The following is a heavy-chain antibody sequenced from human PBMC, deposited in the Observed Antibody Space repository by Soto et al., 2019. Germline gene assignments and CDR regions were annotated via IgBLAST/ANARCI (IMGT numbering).Heavy chain of an antibody. Sequence: HPGGSLRLSCAASGFTFRSYAMSWVRQAPGKGLEWVAGISGSGDRTYYADSVKGRFTISRDDSLHTLLLQMNSLRAEDTAVYYCAVSPQYSGRPRHYYYGMDVWGQGTTVTVSS. CDR2: ISGSGDRT. V-gene: IGHV3-23*01. CDR3: AVSPQYSGRPRHYYYGMDV. D-gene: IGHD1-26*01. CDR1: GFTFRSYA. J-gene: IGHJ6*02.